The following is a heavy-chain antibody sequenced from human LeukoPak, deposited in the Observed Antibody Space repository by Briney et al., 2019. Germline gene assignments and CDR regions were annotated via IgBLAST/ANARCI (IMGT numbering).Heavy chain of an antibody. V-gene: IGHV3-33*01. CDR2: IWYDGSNK. Sequence: HPGGSLRLSCAASGSTFSSYGMHWVRQAPGKGLEWVAVIWYDGSNKYYADSVKGRFTISRDNSKNTLYLQMNSLRAEDAAVYYCAREGRCGGDCYYDYWGQGTLVTVSS. CDR3: AREGRCGGDCYYDY. D-gene: IGHD2-21*02. CDR1: GSTFSSYG. J-gene: IGHJ4*02.